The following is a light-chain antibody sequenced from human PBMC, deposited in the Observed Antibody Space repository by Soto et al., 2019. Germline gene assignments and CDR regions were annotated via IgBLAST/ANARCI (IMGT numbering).Light chain of an antibody. CDR3: HQYYSIPRT. CDR1: QSVLHSPTNNNY. V-gene: IGKV4-1*01. J-gene: IGKJ1*01. CDR2: WAS. Sequence: DIVMTQSPDSLAVSLGERATINCESSQSVLHSPTNNNYLAWYQKKPGQPPKLLIYWASTRESGVPDRFSGSGSGTDFTLTINSLQAEDAAVYYCHQYYSIPRTFGQGTKVEIK.